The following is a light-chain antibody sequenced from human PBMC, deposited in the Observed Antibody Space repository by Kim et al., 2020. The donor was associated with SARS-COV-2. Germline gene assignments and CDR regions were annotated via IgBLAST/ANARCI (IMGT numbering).Light chain of an antibody. Sequence: IVMTQSPATLSVSPGERVTLSCRASQSVKNRLAWYQQRPGQAPRLLIYGESTRATDISARFSGSGSGTEFTLTIRSLQPEDLAVYYCQQYNDWPLLTFGGGTKVDIK. CDR1: QSVKNR. CDR2: GES. J-gene: IGKJ4*01. CDR3: QQYNDWPLLT. V-gene: IGKV3-15*01.